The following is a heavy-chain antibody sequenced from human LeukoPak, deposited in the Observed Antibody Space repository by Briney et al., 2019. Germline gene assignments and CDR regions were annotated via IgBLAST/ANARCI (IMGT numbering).Heavy chain of an antibody. CDR2: IYTSGST. J-gene: IGHJ4*02. D-gene: IGHD3-22*01. Sequence: PSETLSLTCTVSGGSINYYYWSWIRHPAGKGLEWIGRIYTSGSTNYNPSVKSRVTMSVDTSKNQFSLKLSSVTAADTAVYYCARGSYDSSGYLIDYWGQGTLVTVSS. CDR3: ARGSYDSSGYLIDY. V-gene: IGHV4-4*07. CDR1: GGSINYYY.